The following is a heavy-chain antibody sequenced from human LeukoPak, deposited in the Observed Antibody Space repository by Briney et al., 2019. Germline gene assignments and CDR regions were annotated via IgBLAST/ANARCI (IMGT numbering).Heavy chain of an antibody. CDR3: ARGGTVTLGY. D-gene: IGHD4-17*01. CDR1: GGSISSSNYY. J-gene: IGHJ4*02. V-gene: IGHV4-39*07. Sequence: PSETLSLTCTVSGGSISSSNYYWGWLRQPPGKGLEWIGSIYYSGSTYYNPSLKSRVTISVDTSKNQFSLMLSSVTAADTAVYYCARGGTVTLGYWGQGTLVTVSS. CDR2: IYYSGST.